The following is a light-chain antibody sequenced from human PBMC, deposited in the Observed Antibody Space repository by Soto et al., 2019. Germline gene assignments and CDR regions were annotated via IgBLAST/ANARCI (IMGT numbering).Light chain of an antibody. CDR1: QSVSSSY. Sequence: EIVLTQSPGTLSLSPGERATLSCRASQSVSSSYLAWYQQKPGQAPLLLIYGASSRATGIPDRLSGSGSGTDVTPPISRREPEDCAVYYCQQYGSSPPWTFGQGTKVEIK. CDR2: GAS. V-gene: IGKV3-20*01. CDR3: QQYGSSPPWT. J-gene: IGKJ1*01.